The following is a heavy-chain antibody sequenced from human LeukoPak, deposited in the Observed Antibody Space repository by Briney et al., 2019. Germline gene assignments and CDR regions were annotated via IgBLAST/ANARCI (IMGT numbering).Heavy chain of an antibody. V-gene: IGHV4-59*01. CDR3: ARRHSVSRYSSSWYRVWFDP. D-gene: IGHD6-13*01. J-gene: IGHJ5*02. CDR1: GGSISTYY. CDR2: VYYSGST. Sequence: SETLSLTCTVSGGSISTYYWSWIRQPPGKGLEWIGYVYYSGSTNYSPSLKSRVTISVDTSKNQFSLRLSSVTAADTAVYYCARRHSVSRYSSSWYRVWFDPWGQGTLVTVSS.